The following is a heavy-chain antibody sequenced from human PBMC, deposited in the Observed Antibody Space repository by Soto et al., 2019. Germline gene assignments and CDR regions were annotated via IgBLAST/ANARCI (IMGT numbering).Heavy chain of an antibody. D-gene: IGHD5-18*01. CDR1: GITFSSYS. CDR2: ISSSKTT. V-gene: IGHV3-48*02. J-gene: IGHJ4*02. CDR3: VGDQDVHTPMVQGNY. Sequence: EVQLVESGGGLVQPGESLRLSCTASGITFSSYSMNWVRQAPGKGLEWLSYISSSKTTYADSVKGRFTISRDNAKNSVYLQMNSLRDEDTAVYYCVGDQDVHTPMVQGNYWGRGTRVTVSS.